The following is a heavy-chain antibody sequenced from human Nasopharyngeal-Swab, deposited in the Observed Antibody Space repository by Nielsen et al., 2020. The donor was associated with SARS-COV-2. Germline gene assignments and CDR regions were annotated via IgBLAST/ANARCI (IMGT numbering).Heavy chain of an antibody. J-gene: IGHJ4*02. D-gene: IGHD1-26*01. V-gene: IGHV1-8*01. CDR3: ARGGVGPVGGALDY. Sequence: ASVKVSCKASGYNFTTYDFNWVRQATGQGLEWMGWMNPNSGNTGYAQKFQGRVTMTRKTSLSTACLELRSLRSDDTAVYYCARGGVGPVGGALDYWGQGTLATVSS. CDR1: GYNFTTYD. CDR2: MNPNSGNT.